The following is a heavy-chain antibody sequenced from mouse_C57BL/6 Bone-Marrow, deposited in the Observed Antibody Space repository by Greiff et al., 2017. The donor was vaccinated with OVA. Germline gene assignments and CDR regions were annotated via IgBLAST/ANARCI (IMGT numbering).Heavy chain of an antibody. J-gene: IGHJ4*01. CDR3: TTTVNYAMDY. CDR1: GFNIKDDY. Sequence: EVQLQQSGAELVRPGASVKLSCTASGFNIKDDYMHWVKQRPEQGLEWIGWIDPENGDTEYASKFQGKATITADTSSNTAYLQLSSLTSEDTAVYYCTTTVNYAMDYWGQGTSVTVSS. CDR2: IDPENGDT. V-gene: IGHV14-4*01. D-gene: IGHD1-1*01.